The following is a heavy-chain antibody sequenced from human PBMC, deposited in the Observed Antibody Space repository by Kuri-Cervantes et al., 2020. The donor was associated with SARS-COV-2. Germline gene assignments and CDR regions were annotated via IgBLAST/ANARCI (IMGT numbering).Heavy chain of an antibody. CDR2: IYHSGST. Sequence: SETLSLTCAVSGGSISSSNWWGWVRQPPGKGLEWIGEIYHSGSTNYNPSLKSRVTISVDTSKNQFSLKLSSVTAADTAVYYCARDIAVASGYYFDYWGQGTLVTVSS. CDR1: GGSISSSNW. J-gene: IGHJ4*02. CDR3: ARDIAVASGYYFDY. D-gene: IGHD6-19*01. V-gene: IGHV4-4*02.